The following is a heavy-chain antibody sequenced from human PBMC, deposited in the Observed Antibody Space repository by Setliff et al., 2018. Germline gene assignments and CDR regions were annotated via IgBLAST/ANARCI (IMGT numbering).Heavy chain of an antibody. Sequence: PGGSLRLSCTTSGFTFFSYTMNWVRQAPGKGLEWVSAITDDGDTTHYAGSVKGRFTIDRDNTNSKLYLQMNSLRAEDTAVYYCAKREIIAVTRWFDPWGQGTLVTVSS. D-gene: IGHD2-15*01. J-gene: IGHJ5*02. V-gene: IGHV3-23*01. CDR2: ITDDGDTT. CDR1: GFTFFSYT. CDR3: AKREIIAVTRWFDP.